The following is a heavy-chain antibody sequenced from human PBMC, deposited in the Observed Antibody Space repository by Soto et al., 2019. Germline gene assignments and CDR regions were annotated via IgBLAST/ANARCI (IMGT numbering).Heavy chain of an antibody. V-gene: IGHV4-31*03. CDR1: GGSISSGGYY. D-gene: IGHD5-12*01. CDR3: ARAPILVAVRSYYLDY. Sequence: SETLSLTCTVSGGSISSGGYYWSWIRQHPGKGLEWIGYIYYSGSTYYNPSLKSRVTISVDTSKNQFSLKLSSVTAADTAVYYCARAPILVAVRSYYLDYWGQGTLVTVSS. CDR2: IYYSGST. J-gene: IGHJ4*02.